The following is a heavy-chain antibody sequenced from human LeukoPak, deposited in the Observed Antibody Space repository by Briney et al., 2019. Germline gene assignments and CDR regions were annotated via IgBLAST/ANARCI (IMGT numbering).Heavy chain of an antibody. J-gene: IGHJ4*02. V-gene: IGHV1-18*01. D-gene: IGHD5-12*01. CDR1: GYTFTSYG. CDR2: ISAYNGNT. Sequence: GASVKVSCKASGYTFTSYGISWVRQAPGQGLEWMGWISAYNGNTNYAQKLQGRVTMTTDTSTSTAYMELRSLRSDDTAVYYCARDPVDIVATGPPGYWGQGTLVTVSS. CDR3: ARDPVDIVATGPPGY.